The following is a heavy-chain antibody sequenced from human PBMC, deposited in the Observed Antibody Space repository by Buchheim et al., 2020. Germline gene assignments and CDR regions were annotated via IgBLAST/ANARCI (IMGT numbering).Heavy chain of an antibody. D-gene: IGHD6-6*01. Sequence: EVQLVESGGGLVQPGGSLRLSCVASGFTFSNFWMSWVRQAPGEGLEWVANIRQDGSEKYHVDSVKGRFIISRDNDFNSLYLQMKSLRAEDTAVYYCARGSGVRRSYSDLPPSSYFDYWGQGSL. CDR2: IRQDGSEK. J-gene: IGHJ4*02. V-gene: IGHV3-7*01. CDR1: GFTFSNFW. CDR3: ARGSGVRRSYSDLPPSSYFDY.